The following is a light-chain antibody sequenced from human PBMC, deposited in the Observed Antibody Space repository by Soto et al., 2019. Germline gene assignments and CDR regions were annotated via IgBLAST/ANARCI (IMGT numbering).Light chain of an antibody. Sequence: QSALTQPASVSGSPGQSITISCTGTSSDVGGYNYISWYQQHPDKAPKLLIYDVTNRPSGVSTRFSGSKSGNTASLTISGLQAEDEADYYCSSYISSSADVFGTGTKLTVL. CDR1: SSDVGGYNY. J-gene: IGLJ1*01. CDR2: DVT. CDR3: SSYISSSADV. V-gene: IGLV2-14*01.